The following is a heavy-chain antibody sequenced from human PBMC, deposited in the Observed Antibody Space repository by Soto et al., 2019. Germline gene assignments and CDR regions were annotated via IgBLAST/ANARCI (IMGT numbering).Heavy chain of an antibody. J-gene: IGHJ5*02. CDR1: GFTFSSSA. V-gene: IGHV3-23*01. D-gene: IGHD6-19*01. CDR2: VSGSGGTT. CDR3: ARCTVDTIVTSGWCQDLDP. Sequence: EVQLLDSGGGLVQPGGSLRLSCAASGFTFSSSAMSWVRQAPGKGLEWVSAVSGSGGTTYYADSVRGRFTLSRENSKNTLYRQMNSLRAEDPAIYFFARCTVDTIVTSGWCQDLDPWGQGTLVTVSS.